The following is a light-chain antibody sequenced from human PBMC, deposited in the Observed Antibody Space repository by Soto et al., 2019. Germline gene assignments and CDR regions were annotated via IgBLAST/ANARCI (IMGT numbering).Light chain of an antibody. J-gene: IGKJ2*01. CDR1: QSISSY. CDR2: VTS. V-gene: IGKV1-39*01. CDR3: QQSYNAPYT. Sequence: DIQMTQCPSSLSASVGDRITITCRASQSISSYLNRYQQKPGKAPNLLIYVTSNLQTGVPSRFSGSGSGTDFTLTITSLQPEDFATYYCQQSYNAPYTFGLGTKLEIK.